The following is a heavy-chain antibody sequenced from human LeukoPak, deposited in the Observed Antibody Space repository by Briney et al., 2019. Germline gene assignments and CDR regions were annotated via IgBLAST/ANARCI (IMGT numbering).Heavy chain of an antibody. J-gene: IGHJ2*01. CDR3: ARDYRAGVYFDL. D-gene: IGHD1-26*01. Sequence: ASVKVSCKASGYTFTGYYMHWVRQATGQGLEWMGRINPNSGGTNYAQKFQGRVTMTRDTSISTAYMELSRLRSDDTAVYYCARDYRAGVYFDLWGRGTLVTVSS. CDR1: GYTFTGYY. CDR2: INPNSGGT. V-gene: IGHV1-2*06.